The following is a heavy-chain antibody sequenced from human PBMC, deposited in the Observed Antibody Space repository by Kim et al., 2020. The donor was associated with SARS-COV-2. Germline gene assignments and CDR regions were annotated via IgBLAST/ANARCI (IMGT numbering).Heavy chain of an antibody. D-gene: IGHD2-21*02. CDR3: AKDNRDCGGDCYYTDY. Sequence: SVKGRFTISRDNSKNTLYLQMNSLRAEDTAVYYCAKDNRDCGGDCYYTDYWGQGTLVTVSS. J-gene: IGHJ4*02. V-gene: IGHV3-23*01.